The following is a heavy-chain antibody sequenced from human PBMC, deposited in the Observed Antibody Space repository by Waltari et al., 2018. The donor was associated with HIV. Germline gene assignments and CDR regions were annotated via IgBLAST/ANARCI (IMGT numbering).Heavy chain of an antibody. V-gene: IGHV3-11*01. J-gene: IGHJ5*02. CDR2: IKSDNTV. CDR3: ARDAVYNSGWYPNWFDP. Sequence: QVQLVESGGGLVKPGGSLRLSCAASGFTFSDYSLTWIRQAPGGGLGWISYIKSDNTVYYSDSVKGRFTISRDNAKNSLVLQMDSLRADDTAVYYCARDAVYNSGWYPNWFDPWGQGTLVTVSS. CDR1: GFTFSDYS. D-gene: IGHD6-19*01.